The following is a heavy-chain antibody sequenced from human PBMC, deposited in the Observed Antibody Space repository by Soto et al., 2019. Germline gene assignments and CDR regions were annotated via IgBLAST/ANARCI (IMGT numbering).Heavy chain of an antibody. D-gene: IGHD2-2*01. V-gene: IGHV4-59*08. CDR1: GGSISSYY. CDR3: ARIVVIPAAPDYYNYYGVDV. J-gene: IGHJ6*02. CDR2: IYYSGST. Sequence: SETLSLTCTVSGGSISSYYWSWIRQPPGKGLEWIGYIYYSGSTYYNPSLKSRVTISVDTSKDQFSLKLSSVTAADTAVYYCARIVVIPAAPDYYNYYGVDVWGQGTTVTVSS.